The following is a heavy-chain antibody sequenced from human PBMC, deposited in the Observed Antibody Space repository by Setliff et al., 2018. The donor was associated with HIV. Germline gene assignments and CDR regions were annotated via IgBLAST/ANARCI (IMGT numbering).Heavy chain of an antibody. CDR1: GGTSSTHA. Sequence: SVKVSCKASGGTSSTHAMNWVRQAPGQGLEWIGQIISILEITDYAQKLQGRVTITADGPTNTFYMELSGLRSDDTAVYYCAGPRGDETFDIWGQGTMVTVSS. CDR2: IISILEIT. V-gene: IGHV1-69*10. CDR3: AGPRGDETFDI. D-gene: IGHD3-10*01. J-gene: IGHJ3*02.